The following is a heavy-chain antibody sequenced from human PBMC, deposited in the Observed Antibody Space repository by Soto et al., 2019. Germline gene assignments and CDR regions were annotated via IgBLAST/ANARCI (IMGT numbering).Heavy chain of an antibody. D-gene: IGHD6-13*01. Sequence: QVQLVQSGAEVKKSGASVKVSCKASGYTFTSYDINWVRQATGQGLEWMGWMNPNSGNTGYAQKFQGRVTMTRNTSISTAYMELSSLRYEDTAVYYCARERSAAGTGWFYPWGQGTLVTVSS. CDR3: ARERSAAGTGWFYP. CDR2: MNPNSGNT. CDR1: GYTFTSYD. V-gene: IGHV1-8*01. J-gene: IGHJ5*02.